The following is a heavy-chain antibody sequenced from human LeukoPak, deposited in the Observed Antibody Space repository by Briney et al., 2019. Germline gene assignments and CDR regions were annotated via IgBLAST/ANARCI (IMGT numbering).Heavy chain of an antibody. CDR3: ARVFTVAGMDY. CDR1: GYTFTSYG. CDR2: MNPNSGNT. Sequence: GASVKVSCKASGYTFTSYGINWVRQATGQGLEWMGWMNPNSGNTGYAQKFQGRVTITRNTSISTAYMELSSLRSEDTAVYYCARVFTVAGMDYWGQGTLVTVSS. J-gene: IGHJ4*02. D-gene: IGHD6-19*01. V-gene: IGHV1-8*03.